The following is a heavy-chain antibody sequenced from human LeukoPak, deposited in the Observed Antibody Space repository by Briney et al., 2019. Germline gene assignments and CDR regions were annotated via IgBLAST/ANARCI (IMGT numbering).Heavy chain of an antibody. Sequence: ASVKVSCKASGYAFTSYDINWVRQDTGQGLEWMGWMNPNSGNTGYAQKFQGRVTITRNTSISTAYMELSSLRSEDTAVYYCARGDDYLREGVDYWGQGTLVTVSS. CDR3: ARGDDYLREGVDY. V-gene: IGHV1-8*03. CDR2: MNPNSGNT. J-gene: IGHJ4*02. D-gene: IGHD4-11*01. CDR1: GYAFTSYD.